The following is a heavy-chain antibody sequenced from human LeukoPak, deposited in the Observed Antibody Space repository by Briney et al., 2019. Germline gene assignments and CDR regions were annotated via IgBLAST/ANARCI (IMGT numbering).Heavy chain of an antibody. J-gene: IGHJ5*02. CDR2: INTNTGNP. V-gene: IGHV7-4-1*02. D-gene: IGHD6-13*01. Sequence: ASVKVSCKASGYTFTSYAMNWVRQAPGQGLEWMGWINTNTGNPTYAQGFTGRFVFSLDTSVSTAYLQISSLKAEDTAVYYCASMYSSSWMDSVWFDPWGQGTLVTVSS. CDR1: GYTFTSYA. CDR3: ASMYSSSWMDSVWFDP.